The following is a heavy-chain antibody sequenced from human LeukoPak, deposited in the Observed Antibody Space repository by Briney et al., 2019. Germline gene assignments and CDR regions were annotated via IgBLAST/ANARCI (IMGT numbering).Heavy chain of an antibody. Sequence: SETLSLTCTVSGGSISSSSYYWGWIRQPPGKGLEWIGSIYYSGSTYYNPSLESRVTISVDTSKNQFSLKLSSVTAADTAVYYCARGLSGAHCDYWGQGTLVTVSS. V-gene: IGHV4-39*01. CDR1: GGSISSSSYY. D-gene: IGHD3-10*01. J-gene: IGHJ4*02. CDR2: IYYSGST. CDR3: ARGLSGAHCDY.